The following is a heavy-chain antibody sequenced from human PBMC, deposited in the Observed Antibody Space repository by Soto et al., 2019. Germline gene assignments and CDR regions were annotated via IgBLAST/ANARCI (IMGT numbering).Heavy chain of an antibody. CDR2: VYHSGST. D-gene: IGHD6-13*01. V-gene: IGHV4-30-2*01. J-gene: IGHJ4*02. CDR1: GGSISSSGYS. Sequence: QLQLQESGSGLVKPSQTLSLTCAVSGGSISSSGYSWSWTRQPPGKGLEWVGYVYHSGSTYYNPSLKSRVTISVDRSKNQFSLKLSSVTAADTAVYYCASSHAGAHITAAVHWGQGTLVTVSS. CDR3: ASSHAGAHITAAVH.